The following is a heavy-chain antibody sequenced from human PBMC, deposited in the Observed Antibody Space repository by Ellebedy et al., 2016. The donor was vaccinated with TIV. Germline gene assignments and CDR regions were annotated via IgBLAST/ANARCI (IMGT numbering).Heavy chain of an antibody. D-gene: IGHD1-1*01. J-gene: IGHJ4*02. CDR3: ARKTDTGTSGDY. CDR1: GFTFNSYA. CDR2: IYSGGST. V-gene: IGHV3-53*01. Sequence: GESLKISCAASGFTFNSYAMHWVRQAPGKGLEWVSLIYSGGSTDYADSVKGRFTISRDSSKNTLYLQMNSLRAEDTAMYYCARKTDTGTSGDYWGQGTPVTVSS.